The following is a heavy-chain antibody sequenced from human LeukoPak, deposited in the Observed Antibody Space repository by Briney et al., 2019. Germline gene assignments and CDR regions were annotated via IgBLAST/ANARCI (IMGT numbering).Heavy chain of an antibody. CDR1: GFTFSSYA. V-gene: IGHV3-30-3*01. J-gene: IGHJ5*02. CDR2: ISYDGSNK. Sequence: PGGSLRLSCAASGFTFSSYAMHWVRQAPGKGLEWVAVISYDGSNKYYADSVKGRFTISRDNSKNTLYLQMNSLRAEDTAVYYCARLYCSSTSCYMGGWFDPWGQGTLVTVSS. CDR3: ARLYCSSTSCYMGGWFDP. D-gene: IGHD2-2*01.